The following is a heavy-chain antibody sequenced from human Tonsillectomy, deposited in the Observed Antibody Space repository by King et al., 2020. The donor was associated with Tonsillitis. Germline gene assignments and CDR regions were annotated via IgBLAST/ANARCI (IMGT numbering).Heavy chain of an antibody. CDR3: VGSRWFVNVVI. CDR1: GFTFSGSA. CDR2: IRSRANSYAT. Sequence: EVQLVQSGGGLVQPGGSLKLSCAASGFTFSGSAMHWVRQASGKGLEWVGRIRSRANSYATAYAASVNGRFTISRDDSKNTAYLQMNSLKTDDTAVYYCVGSRWFVNVVIWGQGAMVTVSA. D-gene: IGHD6-13*01. V-gene: IGHV3-73*01. J-gene: IGHJ3*02.